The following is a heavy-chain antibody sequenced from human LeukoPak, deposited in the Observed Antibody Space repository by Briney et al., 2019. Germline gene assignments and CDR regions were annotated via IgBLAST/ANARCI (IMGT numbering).Heavy chain of an antibody. Sequence: SQTLSLTCAISGDSVSSNSAAWNWIRQSPSRGLEWLGRTYYRSKWYNDYAVSVKSRITINPDTSKNQFSLQLNSVTPEDTAVYYCTRISGGYSYGDDAFDIWGQGTMVTVSS. D-gene: IGHD5-18*01. CDR1: GDSVSSNSAA. CDR2: TYYRSKWYN. V-gene: IGHV6-1*01. CDR3: TRISGGYSYGDDAFDI. J-gene: IGHJ3*02.